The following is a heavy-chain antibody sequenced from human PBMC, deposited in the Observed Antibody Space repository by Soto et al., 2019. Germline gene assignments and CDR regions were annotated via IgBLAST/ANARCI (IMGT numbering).Heavy chain of an antibody. V-gene: IGHV3-7*01. CDR1: GFTFSSYW. CDR3: ARVDGKFYVFRSGYYSGPYMDS. CDR2: IKQDGSEK. J-gene: IGHJ6*03. Sequence: GGSLRLSCAASGFTFSSYWMSWVRQAPGKGLEWVANIKQDGSEKYYVDSVKGRFTISRGNAKNSLYLQMNSLRAEDTAVYYCARVDGKFYVFRSGYYSGPYMDSWGKGPPVTAP. D-gene: IGHD3-3*01.